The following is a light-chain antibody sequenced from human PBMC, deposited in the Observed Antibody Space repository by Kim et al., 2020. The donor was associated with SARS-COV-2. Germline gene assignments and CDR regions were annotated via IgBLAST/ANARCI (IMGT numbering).Light chain of an antibody. Sequence: SPGERATLSCRASQSVSNNYLAWYQQKPGQAPRLLIYGASSRAAGIPDRFSGGGSGTDFTLTLSRLEPEDFAVYYCQQYDTSPLTFGGGTKVEIK. V-gene: IGKV3-20*01. CDR3: QQYDTSPLT. J-gene: IGKJ4*01. CDR1: QSVSNNY. CDR2: GAS.